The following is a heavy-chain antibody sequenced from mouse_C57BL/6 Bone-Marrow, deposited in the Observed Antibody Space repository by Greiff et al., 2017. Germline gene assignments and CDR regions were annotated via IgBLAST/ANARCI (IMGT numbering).Heavy chain of an antibody. J-gene: IGHJ3*01. CDR3: ARGITTVVATPDWFAY. V-gene: IGHV14-3*01. D-gene: IGHD1-1*01. CDR1: GFNIKNTY. Sequence: EVKLVESVAELVRPGASVKLSCTASGFNIKNTYMHWVKQRPEQGLEWIGRIDPANGNTKYAPKFQGKATITADTSSNTAYLQLSSLTSEDTAIYYCARGITTVVATPDWFAYWGQGTLVTVSA. CDR2: IDPANGNT.